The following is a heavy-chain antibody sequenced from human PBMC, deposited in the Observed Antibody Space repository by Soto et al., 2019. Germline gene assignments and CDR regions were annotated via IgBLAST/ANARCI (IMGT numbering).Heavy chain of an antibody. CDR2: INAGNGNT. D-gene: IGHD3-22*01. CDR3: ARGALGYYDSSGYYTR. Sequence: GASVKVSCKASGYTFTSYAMHWVRQAPGQRLEWMGWINAGNGNTKYSQKLQGRVTITRDTSASTAYMELSSLRSEDTAVYYCARGALGYYDSSGYYTRWGQGTLVTVSS. J-gene: IGHJ4*02. V-gene: IGHV1-3*01. CDR1: GYTFTSYA.